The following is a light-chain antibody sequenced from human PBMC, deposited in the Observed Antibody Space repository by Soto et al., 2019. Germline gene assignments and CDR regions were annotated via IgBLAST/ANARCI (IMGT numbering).Light chain of an antibody. CDR3: QQYNRYSRT. J-gene: IGKJ2*01. CDR2: KAS. Sequence: DIQMTQSPSTLSASVGDRVTITCRASQSISSWLAWYQQKPGKAPKVLIYKASILENGVPLRFSGSGSGTEFSLTISSLQPDDFATYYCQQYNRYSRTFGQGTKVDSK. V-gene: IGKV1-5*03. CDR1: QSISSW.